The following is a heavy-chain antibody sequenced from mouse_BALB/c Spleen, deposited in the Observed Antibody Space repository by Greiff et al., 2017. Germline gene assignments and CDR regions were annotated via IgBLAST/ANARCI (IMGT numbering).Heavy chain of an antibody. J-gene: IGHJ4*01. CDR2: IYPGSGST. Sequence: LQQSGAELVKPGASVKLSCKASGYTFTSYWMHWVKQRHGQGLEWIGNIYPGSGSTNYDEKFKSKGTLTVDTSSSTAYMHLSSLTSEDSAVYYCTSGPLYAMDYWGQGTSVTVSS. V-gene: IGHV1S22*01. CDR1: GYTFTSYW. CDR3: TSGPLYAMDY.